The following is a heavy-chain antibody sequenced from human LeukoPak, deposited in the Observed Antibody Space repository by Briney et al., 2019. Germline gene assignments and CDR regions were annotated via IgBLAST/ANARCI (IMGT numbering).Heavy chain of an antibody. CDR2: ISGSGSTI. Sequence: GGSLRLSCAASGFTFSSYGMHWVRQAPGKGLEWVSYISGSGSTIYYADSVKGRFTISRDNAKNSLYLQMNSLRAEDTALYYCARAHIVIVSLHWFGPWGQGTLVTVSS. D-gene: IGHD2/OR15-2a*01. CDR1: GFTFSSYG. J-gene: IGHJ5*02. CDR3: ARAHIVIVSLHWFGP. V-gene: IGHV3-48*04.